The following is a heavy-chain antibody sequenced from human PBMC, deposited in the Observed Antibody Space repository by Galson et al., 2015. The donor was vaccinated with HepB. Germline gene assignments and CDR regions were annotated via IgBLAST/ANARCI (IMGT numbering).Heavy chain of an antibody. Sequence: TLSLTCTVSGGSISSGGYYWGWIRQHPGKGLEWIGYIYYSGSTYYNPSLKSRVTISVDTSKNQFSLKLSSVTAADTAVYYCARDTHSSSSAIVYWGQGTLVTVSS. D-gene: IGHD6-13*01. J-gene: IGHJ4*02. V-gene: IGHV4-31*03. CDR2: IYYSGST. CDR1: GGSISSGGYY. CDR3: ARDTHSSSSAIVY.